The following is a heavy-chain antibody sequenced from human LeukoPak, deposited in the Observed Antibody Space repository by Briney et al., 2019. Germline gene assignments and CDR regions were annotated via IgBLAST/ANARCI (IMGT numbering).Heavy chain of an antibody. CDR2: ISSSGSTI. D-gene: IGHD3-22*01. CDR3: ARDQNYYDSSGYPAFDY. V-gene: IGHV3-48*03. CDR1: GFTFSSYE. J-gene: IGHJ4*02. Sequence: GGSLRLSCAASGFTFSSYEMNWVRQAPGKGLEWVSYISSSGSTIYYADSVKGRFTIPRDNAKNSLYLQMNSLRAEDTAVYYCARDQNYYDSSGYPAFDYWGQGTLVTVSS.